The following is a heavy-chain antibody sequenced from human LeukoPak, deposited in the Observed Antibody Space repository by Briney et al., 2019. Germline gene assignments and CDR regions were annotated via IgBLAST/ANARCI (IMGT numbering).Heavy chain of an antibody. D-gene: IGHD2-2*01. J-gene: IGHJ4*02. CDR3: GRGFALVPAGIPDY. CDR1: GFSFTTFG. CDR2: ISKDESNK. Sequence: PGGSLRLSCAASGFSFTTFGMHWVRQTPGKGLEWVSHISKDESNKYYADSVKGRFTISRDNAKNALYLQMNGLRAEDTAIYYCGRGFALVPAGIPDYWGQGILVTVSS. V-gene: IGHV3-33*05.